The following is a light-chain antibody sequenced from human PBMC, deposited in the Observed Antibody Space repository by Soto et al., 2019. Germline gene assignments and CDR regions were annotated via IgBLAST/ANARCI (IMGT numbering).Light chain of an antibody. V-gene: IGLV2-14*01. CDR1: NSDVGGYKY. CDR2: EVT. J-gene: IGLJ2*01. Sequence: QSALTQPASVSRSPGQSITISCTGTNSDVGGYKYVSWYQQHPGKAPKLMISEVTNRPSGVSNRFSGSKSGNTASLTISGLQAEDEADYYCSSYTSSNSYVVFGGGTKLTVL. CDR3: SSYTSSNSYVV.